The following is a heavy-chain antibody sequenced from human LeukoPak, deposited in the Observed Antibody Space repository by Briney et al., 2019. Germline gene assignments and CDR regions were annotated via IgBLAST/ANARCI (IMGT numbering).Heavy chain of an antibody. CDR3: ARAWIQLWSSDY. CDR2: IYYSGST. CDR1: GGSISSSSYY. D-gene: IGHD5-18*01. V-gene: IGHV4-39*07. Sequence: SETLSLTCTVSGGSISSSSYYWGWIRQPPGKGLEWIGSIYYSGSTYYNPSLKSRVTISVDTSKNQFSLKLSSVTAADTAVYYCARAWIQLWSSDYWGQGTLVTVSS. J-gene: IGHJ4*02.